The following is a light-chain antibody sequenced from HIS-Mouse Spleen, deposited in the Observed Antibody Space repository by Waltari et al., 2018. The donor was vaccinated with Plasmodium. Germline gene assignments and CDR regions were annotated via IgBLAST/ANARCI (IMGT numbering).Light chain of an antibody. Sequence: EIVMTQSPATLSVSPGERATLSCRARQSVSSNLAWYQQKPGQAPRLLIYGASTRATGIPTMFSGSGSGTEFTLTISSLQSEDFAVYYCQQYNNWSFTFGPGTKVDIK. J-gene: IGKJ3*01. CDR3: QQYNNWSFT. CDR2: GAS. V-gene: IGKV3-15*01. CDR1: QSVSSN.